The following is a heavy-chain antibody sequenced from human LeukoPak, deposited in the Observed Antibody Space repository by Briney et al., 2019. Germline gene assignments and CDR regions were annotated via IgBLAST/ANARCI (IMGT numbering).Heavy chain of an antibody. J-gene: IGHJ6*02. CDR2: ISAYNGNT. CDR1: GYTFTSYG. D-gene: IGHD1-26*01. CDR3: ARAMGGSYSSDYYYYGMDV. Sequence: ASVKVSCKASGYTFTSYGISWVRQAPGQGLEWMGWISAYNGNTNYAQKLQGRVTMTTDTSTSTAYMELRSLRSDDTAVYYCARAMGGSYSSDYYYYGMDVWGQGTTVTVSS. V-gene: IGHV1-18*01.